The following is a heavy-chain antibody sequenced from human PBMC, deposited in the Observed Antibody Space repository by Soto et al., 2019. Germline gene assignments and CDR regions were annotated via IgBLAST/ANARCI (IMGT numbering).Heavy chain of an antibody. Sequence: GGSLRLSCATSGFTFRNHAITFFRHAPCKAPQWVATVDGSGAAPFYAESVKGRFTISRDNSKNTLYLQMNSLRAEDTAVYFCAKWEVFVTGHLATQSSLDSWGQGTLVTVSS. D-gene: IGHD3-9*01. V-gene: IGHV3-23*01. CDR3: AKWEVFVTGHLATQSSLDS. CDR1: GFTFRNHA. J-gene: IGHJ4*02. CDR2: VDGSGAAP.